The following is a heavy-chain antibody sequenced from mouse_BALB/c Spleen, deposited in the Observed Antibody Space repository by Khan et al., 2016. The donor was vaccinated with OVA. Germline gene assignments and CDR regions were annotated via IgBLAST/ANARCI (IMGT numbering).Heavy chain of an antibody. CDR3: ARRVRYFGV. V-gene: IGHV5-12-1*01. Sequence: EVELVESGGGLVKTGGSLKLSCAASGFAFSTYDMSWVRQTPEKRLEWVAYISSGGGSTSYPDTVKGRFTISRDNAKNTLYLQMSSLKSEDTAMYYCARRVRYFGVGGAGTTVTVSS. CDR1: GFAFSTYD. J-gene: IGHJ1*01. CDR2: ISSGGGST.